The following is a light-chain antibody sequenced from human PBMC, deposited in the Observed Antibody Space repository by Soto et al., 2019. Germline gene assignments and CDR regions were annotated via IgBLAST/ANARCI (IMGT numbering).Light chain of an antibody. CDR3: QQYGSSPVT. CDR2: DAS. J-gene: IGKJ5*01. Sequence: EIGVTKSVATVSVSPGERVSLSCRASQNIHDKLAWYQQKPGQTPRLLIYDASTRATGISDRFSGSGSGTDFTLTISSLEPEDFAVYYCQQYGSSPVTFGQGTRLEIK. V-gene: IGKV3-15*01. CDR1: QNIHDK.